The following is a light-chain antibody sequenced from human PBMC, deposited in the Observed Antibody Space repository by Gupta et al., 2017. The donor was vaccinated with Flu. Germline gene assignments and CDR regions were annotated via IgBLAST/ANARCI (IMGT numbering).Light chain of an antibody. CDR1: QNINNY. Sequence: DIQMTQSPSSLSASVGDRVTITCRASQNINNYLNWYPQQSGEAPTLLIYAASSLQSEVPSRFSGSGSGTDFTLTITSIQPEDLATYYCQQSSSTPPNTFGGGTKVEI. J-gene: IGKJ4*01. CDR3: QQSSSTPPNT. CDR2: AAS. V-gene: IGKV1-39*01.